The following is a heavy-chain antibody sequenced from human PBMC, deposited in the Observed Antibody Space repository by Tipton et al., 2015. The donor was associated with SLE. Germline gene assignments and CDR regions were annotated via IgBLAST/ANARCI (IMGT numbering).Heavy chain of an antibody. V-gene: IGHV4-61*01. CDR3: ARANGIVGGQVPYWYFDL. CDR2: MYYSGGT. J-gene: IGHJ2*01. Sequence: TLSLTCTVSGASIRSGNYYWSWIRQATGKGLEWIGYMYYSGGTNYNPSLESRVSISLDTSKNQFSLKLSSVSAADTAVYYCARANGIVGGQVPYWYFDLWGRGTLVTVSS. D-gene: IGHD1-26*01. CDR1: GASIRSGNYY.